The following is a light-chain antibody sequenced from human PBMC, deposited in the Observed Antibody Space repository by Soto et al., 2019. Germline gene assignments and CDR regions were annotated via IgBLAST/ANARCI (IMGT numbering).Light chain of an antibody. CDR3: QYYGSSPRFT. V-gene: IGKV3-20*01. CDR2: GAS. Sequence: EIVLTQSPGTLYLSPGERATLSCRASQSVSSSNLAWYQQKPGQAPRLLIYGASNRATGIPDRFSGSGSGTDFTLAISRLEPEDFAVYYCQYYGSSPRFTFGPGTKVDIK. CDR1: QSVSSSN. J-gene: IGKJ3*01.